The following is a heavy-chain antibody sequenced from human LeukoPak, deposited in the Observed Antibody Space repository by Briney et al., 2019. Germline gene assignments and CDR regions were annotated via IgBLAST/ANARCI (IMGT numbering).Heavy chain of an antibody. D-gene: IGHD2-8*02. Sequence: GGSLRLSCAASGFTFSSFGIHWVRQAPGEGLEWVAYIGYSGTDTYYADSVKGRFTISRDNSKNTVRLQVNSLRAADTALYSCARDLTERKYYIAFWGQGTLVTVSS. CDR1: GFTFSSFG. J-gene: IGHJ4*02. CDR3: ARDLTERKYYIAF. CDR2: IGYSGTDT. V-gene: IGHV3-30*02.